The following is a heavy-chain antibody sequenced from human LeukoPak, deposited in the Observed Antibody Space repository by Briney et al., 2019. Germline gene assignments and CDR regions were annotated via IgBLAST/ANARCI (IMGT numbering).Heavy chain of an antibody. V-gene: IGHV3-33*01. J-gene: IGHJ4*02. CDR1: GFTFSSYG. Sequence: PGGSLRLSCAASGFTFSSYGMNWVRQAPGKGLEWVAGIWYDGSNEYYVDSVKGRFTISRDNAKNSLYLQMNSLRAEDTAVYYCAREPGGVATIPFDYWGQGTLVTVSS. CDR2: IWYDGSNE. CDR3: AREPGGVATIPFDY. D-gene: IGHD5-12*01.